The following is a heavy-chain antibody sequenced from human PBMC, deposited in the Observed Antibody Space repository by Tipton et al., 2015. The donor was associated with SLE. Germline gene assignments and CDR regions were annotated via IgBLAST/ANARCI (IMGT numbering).Heavy chain of an antibody. J-gene: IGHJ4*02. CDR1: GGSISSSSYY. D-gene: IGHD1-26*01. Sequence: TLSLTCTVSGGSISSSSYYWGWIRQPPGKGLEWIGEINHSGSTNYNPSLKSRVTISVDTSKNQFSLKLSSVTAADTAVYYCARGGAFDYWGQGTLVTVSS. V-gene: IGHV4-39*07. CDR3: ARGGAFDY. CDR2: INHSGST.